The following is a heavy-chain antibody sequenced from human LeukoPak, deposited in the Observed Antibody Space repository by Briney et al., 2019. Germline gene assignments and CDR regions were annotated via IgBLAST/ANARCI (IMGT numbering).Heavy chain of an antibody. Sequence: QAGGSLRLXCAASGFTFSDSAIHWVRQASGKGLEWVGRIRSKADYYATSSAASVRGRFTVSRDDSENMAYLQMSSLKIDDTAVYYCTREYSSGWPFDYWGQGTLVTVSS. CDR3: TREYSSGWPFDY. CDR1: GFTFSDSA. D-gene: IGHD6-19*01. V-gene: IGHV3-73*01. CDR2: IRSKADYYAT. J-gene: IGHJ4*02.